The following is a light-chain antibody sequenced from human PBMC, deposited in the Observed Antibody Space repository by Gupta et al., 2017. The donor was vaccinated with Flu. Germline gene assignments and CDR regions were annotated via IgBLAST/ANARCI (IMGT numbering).Light chain of an antibody. J-gene: IGKJ1*01. CDR3: QQYGSAPRT. CDR1: QSVSSSN. Sequence: GNQSSAPAESDPLSCRDSQSVSSSNLAWYQQKPGQAPRLLIYGASSRATGIPDRLRGSGSVTDFTLTISRLEPEDFAVYYCQQYGSAPRTFGQGTKVEIK. V-gene: IGKV3-20*01. CDR2: GAS.